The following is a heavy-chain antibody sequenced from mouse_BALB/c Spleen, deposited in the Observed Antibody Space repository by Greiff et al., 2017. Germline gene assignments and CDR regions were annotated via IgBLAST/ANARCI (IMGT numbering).Heavy chain of an antibody. D-gene: IGHD2-4*01. J-gene: IGHJ2*01. CDR3: ARHGDYDGFDY. CDR2: ISSGGSYT. V-gene: IGHV5-6*02. CDR1: GFTFSSYG. Sequence: DVMLVESGGDLVKPGGSLKLSCAASGFTFSSYGMSWVRQTPDKRLEWVATISSGGSYTYYPDSVKGRFTISRDNAKNTLYLQMSSLKSEDTAMYYCARHGDYDGFDYWGQGTTLTVSS.